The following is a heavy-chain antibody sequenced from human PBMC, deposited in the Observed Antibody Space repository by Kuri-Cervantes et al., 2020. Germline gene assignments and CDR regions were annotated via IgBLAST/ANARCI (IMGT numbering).Heavy chain of an antibody. D-gene: IGHD3-10*01. V-gene: IGHV3-48*02. CDR2: ISSSGSTI. CDR3: ARGVKVRGVIIYYYYGMDV. J-gene: IGHJ6*02. CDR1: GFTFSSYS. Sequence: GESLKISCAASGFTFSSYSMNWVRQAPGKGLEWVSYISSSGSTIYYADSVKGRFTISRDNAKNSLYLQMNSLRDEDTAVYYCARGVKVRGVIIYYYYGMDVWGQGTTVTVSS.